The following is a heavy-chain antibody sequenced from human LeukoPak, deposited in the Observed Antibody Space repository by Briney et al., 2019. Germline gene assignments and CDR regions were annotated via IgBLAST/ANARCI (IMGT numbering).Heavy chain of an antibody. V-gene: IGHV3-7*01. J-gene: IGHJ4*02. CDR1: GFTFDDYG. Sequence: GGSLRLSCAASGFTFDDYGMSWVRQAPGKGLEWVANIKQDGSEKYYVDSVKGRFTISRDNAKNSLYLQMNSLRAEDTAVYYCARGYWNFDYWGQGTLVTVSS. D-gene: IGHD2-8*02. CDR2: IKQDGSEK. CDR3: ARGYWNFDY.